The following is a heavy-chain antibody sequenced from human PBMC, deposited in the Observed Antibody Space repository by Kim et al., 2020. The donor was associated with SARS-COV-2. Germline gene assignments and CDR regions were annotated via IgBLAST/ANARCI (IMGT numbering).Heavy chain of an antibody. J-gene: IGHJ6*02. Sequence: GGSLRLSCAASGFTFSSYWMSWVRQAPGKGLEWVANIKQDGSEKYYVDSVKGRFTISRDNAKNSLYLQMNSLRAEDTAVYYCAREEYSYGYDPWHYYYYGMDVWGQGTTVTVSS. D-gene: IGHD5-18*01. CDR2: IKQDGSEK. CDR3: AREEYSYGYDPWHYYYYGMDV. CDR1: GFTFSSYW. V-gene: IGHV3-7*03.